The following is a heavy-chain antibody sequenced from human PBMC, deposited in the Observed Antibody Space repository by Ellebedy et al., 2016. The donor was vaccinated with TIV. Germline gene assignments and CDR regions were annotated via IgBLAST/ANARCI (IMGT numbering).Heavy chain of an antibody. J-gene: IGHJ6*02. Sequence: GGSLRLSXAASGFTFSSYWMHWVRQAPGKGLVWVSRINSDGSNTSYADSVKGRFTISRDNAKNTLYLQMNSLRAEDTAVYYCARDYYDSSGYYYLYYYYGMDVWGQGTTVTVSS. CDR2: INSDGSNT. CDR3: ARDYYDSSGYYYLYYYYGMDV. CDR1: GFTFSSYW. D-gene: IGHD3-22*01. V-gene: IGHV3-74*01.